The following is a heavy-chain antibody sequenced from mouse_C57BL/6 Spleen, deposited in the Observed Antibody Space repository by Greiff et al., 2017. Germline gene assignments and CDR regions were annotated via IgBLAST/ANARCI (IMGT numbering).Heavy chain of an antibody. D-gene: IGHD4-1*01. J-gene: IGHJ4*01. CDR2: IDPSDSYT. V-gene: IGHV1-50*01. CDR3: ASDGELGRDYAMDY. Sequence: QVQLQQPGAELVKPGASVTLSCKASGYTFTSYWMQWVKQRPGQGLEWIGEIDPSDSYTNYNQKFTGKATLTVDTSSSTAYMQLSSLTSEDSAVYYCASDGELGRDYAMDYWGQGTSVTVSS. CDR1: GYTFTSYW.